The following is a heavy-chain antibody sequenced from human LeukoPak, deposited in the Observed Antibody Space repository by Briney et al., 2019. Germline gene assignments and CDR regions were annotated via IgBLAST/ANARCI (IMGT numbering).Heavy chain of an antibody. V-gene: IGHV3-23*01. Sequence: GGSLRLSCAASGFTFSSYAMSWLRQPPGKGLEWVSDISGSGGSTYYADPVKGRFTISRDNSKNTLYLQMNSLRAEDTAVYYCAKGYYDYVWGSYFGYWGQGTLVTVSS. J-gene: IGHJ4*02. D-gene: IGHD3-16*01. CDR1: GFTFSSYA. CDR2: ISGSGGST. CDR3: AKGYYDYVWGSYFGY.